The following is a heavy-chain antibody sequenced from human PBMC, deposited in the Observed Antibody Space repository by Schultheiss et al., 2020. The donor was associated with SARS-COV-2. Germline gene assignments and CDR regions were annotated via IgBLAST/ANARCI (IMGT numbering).Heavy chain of an antibody. V-gene: IGHV3-9*01. Sequence: GGSLRLSCAASGFTFDDYAMHWVRQAPGKGLEWVSGISWNSGSIGYADSVKGRFTISRDNAKNSLYLQMNSLRAEDTALYYCAKNYDILTGYYRPAFDIWGQGTMVTVSS. CDR2: ISWNSGSI. D-gene: IGHD3-9*01. CDR1: GFTFDDYA. CDR3: AKNYDILTGYYRPAFDI. J-gene: IGHJ3*02.